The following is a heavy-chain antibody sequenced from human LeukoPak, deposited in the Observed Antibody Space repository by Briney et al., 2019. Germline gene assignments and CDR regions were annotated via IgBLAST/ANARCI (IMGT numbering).Heavy chain of an antibody. CDR3: AKDLESIVVVPAAGNWFDP. CDR1: GFTFSSYW. D-gene: IGHD2-2*01. V-gene: IGHV3-7*01. CDR2: MKQDGSEK. J-gene: IGHJ5*02. Sequence: GGSLRLSCAASGFTFSSYWMSWVRLAPGKGLEWVANMKQDGSEKYYVDSVKGRFTISRDNSKNTLYLQMNSLRAEDTAVYYCAKDLESIVVVPAAGNWFDPWGQGTLVTVSS.